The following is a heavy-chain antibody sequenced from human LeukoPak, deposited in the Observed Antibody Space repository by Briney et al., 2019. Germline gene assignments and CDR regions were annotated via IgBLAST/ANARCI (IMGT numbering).Heavy chain of an antibody. J-gene: IGHJ4*02. Sequence: SETLSLTCAVYGGSFSGYYWSWIRQPPGKGLEWIGEINHSGSTDYSPSLKSRVAISVDTSKNQFSLKLTSVTAADTAVYYCARPRIAAAGSFDYWGQGTLVTVSS. CDR2: INHSGST. CDR1: GGSFSGYY. CDR3: ARPRIAAAGSFDY. D-gene: IGHD6-13*01. V-gene: IGHV4-34*01.